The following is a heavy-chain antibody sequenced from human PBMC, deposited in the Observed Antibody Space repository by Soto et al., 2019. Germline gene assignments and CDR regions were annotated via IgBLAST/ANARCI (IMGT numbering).Heavy chain of an antibody. CDR1: GYTFTSYG. J-gene: IGHJ6*02. D-gene: IGHD2-2*03. V-gene: IGHV1-18*01. Sequence: QVQLVQSGAEVKKPGASVKVSCKASGYTFTSYGISWVRQAPGQGLEWMGWISAYNGNTNYAQKLQGRVTMTTDTSTSTAYMELGSRRSDDTAVYYCARDLAMSVDIVVSYGRDVWGQGTTVTVSS. CDR2: ISAYNGNT. CDR3: ARDLAMSVDIVVSYGRDV.